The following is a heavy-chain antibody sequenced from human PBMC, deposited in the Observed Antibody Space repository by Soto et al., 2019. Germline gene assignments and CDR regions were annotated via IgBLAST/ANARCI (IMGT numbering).Heavy chain of an antibody. V-gene: IGHV4-61*01. D-gene: IGHD1-26*01. CDR3: ARAYSGSYFDY. J-gene: IGHJ4*02. CDR1: GGSVNSGIYY. CDR2: IYYSGST. Sequence: SETLSLTCTVSGGSVNSGIYYWSWIRQPPGKGLEWIGYIYYSGSTNYNPSLKSRVTISVDTSKNQFSLKLSSVTAADTAVYYCARAYSGSYFDYWGQGTLVTVSS.